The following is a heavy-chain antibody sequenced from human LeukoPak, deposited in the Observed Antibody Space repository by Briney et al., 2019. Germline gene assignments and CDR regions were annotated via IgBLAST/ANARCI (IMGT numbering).Heavy chain of an antibody. CDR1: GFTFSSYA. CDR3: AKDGADYDSDYFDY. CDR2: ISGGGGTT. J-gene: IGHJ4*02. Sequence: GGSLRLSCAASGFTFSSYAMSWVRQAPGKGLEWVSRISGGGGTTYYAASVKGRFTISRDNSKNTLYQQINSLRAEDTAVYYCAKDGADYDSDYFDYWGQGTLVTVSS. V-gene: IGHV3-23*01. D-gene: IGHD3-3*01.